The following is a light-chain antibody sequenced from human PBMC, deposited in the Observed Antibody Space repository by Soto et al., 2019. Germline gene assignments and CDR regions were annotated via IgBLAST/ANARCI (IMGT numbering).Light chain of an antibody. CDR1: QSVSSY. J-gene: IGKJ1*01. Sequence: EIVLTQSPATLSLSPGERATLSCRASQSVSSYLAWYQQRPGQAPRLLIYDASNRATGIPARFSGSGSGADFTLTISSLQPDDFATYYCQQYNSYSRTCGQGTKVDIK. CDR2: DAS. V-gene: IGKV3-11*01. CDR3: QQYNSYSRT.